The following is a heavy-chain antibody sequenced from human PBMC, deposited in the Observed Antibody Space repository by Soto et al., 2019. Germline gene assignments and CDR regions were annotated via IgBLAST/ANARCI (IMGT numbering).Heavy chain of an antibody. CDR3: AKTRLAGWLQGGYFDY. Sequence: SETLSLTCTMYSQSFSDYYWNWIRQTPGKGLEWIGEIDRSGRTKYNPSLKSRVAISVDTSKNQFSLKVASMTAADTAVYYCAKTRLAGWLQGGYFDYWGQGTLVTVSS. CDR1: SQSFSDYY. CDR2: IDRSGRT. J-gene: IGHJ4*02. V-gene: IGHV4-34*01. D-gene: IGHD6-19*01.